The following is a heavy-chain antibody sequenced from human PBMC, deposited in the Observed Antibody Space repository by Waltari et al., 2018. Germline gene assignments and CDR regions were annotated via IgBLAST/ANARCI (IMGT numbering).Heavy chain of an antibody. J-gene: IGHJ4*02. Sequence: EVQLVESGGGLVPPGGSLKLSCAISGFTFSSSAMTGVRQEPGLGLEWVSDISVGGGTTYYADSVKGRFTISRDNSKNILYLQMNSLRAEDTAFYYCVKQRVRASPIFDYWGLGTLVTVSS. CDR3: VKQRVRASPIFDY. D-gene: IGHD6-25*01. CDR2: ISVGGGTT. CDR1: GFTFSSSA. V-gene: IGHV3-23*04.